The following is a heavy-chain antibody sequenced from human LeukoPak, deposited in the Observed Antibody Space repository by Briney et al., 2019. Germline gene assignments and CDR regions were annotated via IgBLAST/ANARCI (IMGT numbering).Heavy chain of an antibody. J-gene: IGHJ4*02. V-gene: IGHV1-2*02. CDR1: AYTFTGYY. D-gene: IGHD3-16*01. CDR2: INPNSGAT. Sequence: GASVKVSCKASAYTFTGYYLFWVRQAPGQGLEWMGWINPNSGATKYAQNFQGRVTITRHTSISTAYMELSRLRSDDTAVYYCARDADYVWGSYDPTHGDDYWGQGTLVTVSS. CDR3: ARDADYVWGSYDPTHGDDY.